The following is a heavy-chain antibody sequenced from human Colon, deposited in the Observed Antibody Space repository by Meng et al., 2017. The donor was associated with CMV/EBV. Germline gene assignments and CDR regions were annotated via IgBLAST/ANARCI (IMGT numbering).Heavy chain of an antibody. Sequence: GGSLRLSCAASGFTFSSYWMSWVRQATGKGLEWVANIKQDGSEKYYGDSVKGRFTISRDNAKNSLYLQMNSLRAEDTAVYYCARVPIVSSGSYYFYYYYGMDVWGQGTTVTVSS. J-gene: IGHJ6*02. V-gene: IGHV3-7*01. CDR3: ARVPIVSSGSYYFYYYYGMDV. D-gene: IGHD1-26*01. CDR1: GFTFSSYW. CDR2: IKQDGSEK.